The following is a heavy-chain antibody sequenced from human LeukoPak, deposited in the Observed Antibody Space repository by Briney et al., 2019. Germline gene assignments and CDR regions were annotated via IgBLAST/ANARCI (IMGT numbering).Heavy chain of an antibody. Sequence: SETLSLTCTVSAYSISSGYYWGWIRQPPGKGLEWIGSICHSGNTYYNPSLKSRVTMSVDTSKNQFSLKLRSVTAADTAVYYCARGGGYPGYCGGGSCEGSSFDPWGQGMLVTVSS. CDR3: ARGGGYPGYCGGGSCEGSSFDP. V-gene: IGHV4-38-2*02. J-gene: IGHJ5*02. CDR1: AYSISSGYY. D-gene: IGHD2-15*01. CDR2: ICHSGNT.